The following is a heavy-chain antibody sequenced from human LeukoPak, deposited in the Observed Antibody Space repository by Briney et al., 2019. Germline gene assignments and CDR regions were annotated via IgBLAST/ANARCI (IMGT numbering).Heavy chain of an antibody. V-gene: IGHV3-30-3*01. J-gene: IGHJ4*02. Sequence: GGSLRLSCAASGFTFSSYAMHWVRQAPGKGLEWVAVISYDGSNKYYADSVKGRFTISRDNFKNTLYLQMNSLRAEDTAVYYCARDRPRITIFDDWGQGTLVTVSS. CDR1: GFTFSSYA. D-gene: IGHD3-9*01. CDR3: ARDRPRITIFDD. CDR2: ISYDGSNK.